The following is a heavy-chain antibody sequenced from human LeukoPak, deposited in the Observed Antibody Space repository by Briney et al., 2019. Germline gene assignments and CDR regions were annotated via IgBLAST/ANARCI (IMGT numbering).Heavy chain of an antibody. CDR3: ARKSIAARYYYYYYMDA. J-gene: IGHJ6*03. V-gene: IGHV3-7*01. Sequence: GGSLRLSCAASGFTFSSYWMSWVRQAPGKGLEWVANIKQDGSEKYYVDSVEGRFTISRDNAKNSLYLQMNSLRAEDTAVYYCARKSIAARYYYYYYMDAWGKGTTVTVSS. CDR2: IKQDGSEK. D-gene: IGHD6-6*01. CDR1: GFTFSSYW.